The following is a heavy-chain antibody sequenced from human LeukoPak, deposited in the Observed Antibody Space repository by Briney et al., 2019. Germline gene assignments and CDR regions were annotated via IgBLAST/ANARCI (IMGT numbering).Heavy chain of an antibody. Sequence: PGGSLRLSCAASGFTFSDYWVHWVRQPPGKGLVWVSRINSGGSSTNYADSVKGRFTISRDDAKNTLYLQMNSLRAEDTAVYYCARRLSGHYAFDVWGRGTMVTVSS. D-gene: IGHD1-26*01. J-gene: IGHJ3*01. V-gene: IGHV3-74*01. CDR1: GFTFSDYW. CDR3: ARRLSGHYAFDV. CDR2: INSGGSST.